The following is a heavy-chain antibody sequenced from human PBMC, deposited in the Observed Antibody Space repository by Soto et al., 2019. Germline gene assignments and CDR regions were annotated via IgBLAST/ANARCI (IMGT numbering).Heavy chain of an antibody. Sequence: EVQLVESGGGLVQPGGSLRLSCAASGFTVSSNYMSWVRQAPGKGLEWVSVIYSGGGTYYADSVKGRFTISRHNSKNPLYLQMNSLRPEDTAGYYCAGASYGSGSGVAWGQGTLVTVSS. D-gene: IGHD3-10*01. CDR1: GFTVSSNY. J-gene: IGHJ5*02. V-gene: IGHV3-53*04. CDR3: AGASYGSGSGVA. CDR2: IYSGGGT.